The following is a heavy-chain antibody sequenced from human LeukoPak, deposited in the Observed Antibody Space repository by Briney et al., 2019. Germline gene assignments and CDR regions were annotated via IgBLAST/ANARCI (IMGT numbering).Heavy chain of an antibody. CDR2: ISAYNGNT. CDR1: GYTFTSYG. J-gene: IGHJ2*01. V-gene: IGHV1-18*01. Sequence: ASVKVSCKASGYTFTSYGISWVRQAPGQGLEWMGWISAYNGNTNYAQKLQGRVTMTTDTSTGTAYMELRGLRSDDTAVYYCARTSSSGWYPWYFDLWGRGTLVTVSS. D-gene: IGHD6-19*01. CDR3: ARTSSSGWYPWYFDL.